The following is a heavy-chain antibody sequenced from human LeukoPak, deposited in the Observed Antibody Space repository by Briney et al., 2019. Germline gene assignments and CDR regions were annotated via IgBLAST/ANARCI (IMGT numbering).Heavy chain of an antibody. CDR1: GYTFTSYG. CDR3: AREQGHNWNDQSAFDI. V-gene: IGHV1-18*01. CDR2: ISAYNGNT. D-gene: IGHD1-20*01. Sequence: ASVKVSCKASGYTFTSYGISWVRQAPGQGLEWMGWISAYNGNTNYAQKLQGRVTMTTDTSTSTAYMELRSLRSDDTAVYYCAREQGHNWNDQSAFDIWGQGTMVTVSS. J-gene: IGHJ3*02.